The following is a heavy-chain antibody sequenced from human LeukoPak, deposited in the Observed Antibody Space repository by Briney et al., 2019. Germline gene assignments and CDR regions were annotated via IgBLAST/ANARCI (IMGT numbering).Heavy chain of an antibody. D-gene: IGHD3-22*01. V-gene: IGHV3-53*01. Sequence: PGGSLRLSCAASGFTVSSNYMSWVRQAPGKGLEWVSVIYSGGSTYYADSVKGRFTISRDNSKNTLYLQMNSLRAEDTAVYYCAKGPREYYDSSGYYFDYWGQGTLVTVSS. CDR2: IYSGGST. J-gene: IGHJ4*02. CDR1: GFTVSSNY. CDR3: AKGPREYYDSSGYYFDY.